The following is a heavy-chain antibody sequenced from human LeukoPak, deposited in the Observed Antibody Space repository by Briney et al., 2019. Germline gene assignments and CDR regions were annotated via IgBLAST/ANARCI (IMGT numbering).Heavy chain of an antibody. CDR2: INSDSTTL. D-gene: IGHD3-10*01. CDR1: GFIFSDHY. Sequence: GGSLRLSCAASGFIFSDHYMSWIRQAPGKGPEGVAYINSDSTTLYYADSVKGRFTVSRDNAKNSLYLHMNSLGVDDTAVYYCARLRGLIDHWGQGALVTVSS. CDR3: ARLRGLIDH. J-gene: IGHJ4*02. V-gene: IGHV3-11*01.